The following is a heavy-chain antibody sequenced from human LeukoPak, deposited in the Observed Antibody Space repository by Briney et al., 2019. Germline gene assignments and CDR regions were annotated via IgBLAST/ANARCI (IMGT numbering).Heavy chain of an antibody. D-gene: IGHD6-13*01. CDR2: INHSGST. CDR3: ARAYSSSWPNAFDI. V-gene: IGHV4-34*01. J-gene: IGHJ3*02. CDR1: GGSFSGYY. Sequence: PSETLSLTCAVYGGSFSGYYWSWIRQPPGKGLEWIGEINHSGSTYYNPSLKSRVTISVDKSKNQFSLSLSSVTAADTAMYYCARAYSSSWPNAFDIWGQGTMVTVSS.